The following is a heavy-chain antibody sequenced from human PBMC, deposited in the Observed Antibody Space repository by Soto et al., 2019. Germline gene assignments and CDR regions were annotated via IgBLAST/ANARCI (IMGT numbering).Heavy chain of an antibody. CDR2: INHSGST. D-gene: IGHD2-2*01. CDR3: ARGSCSSTSCYASERYYFDY. CDR1: GGSFSGYY. J-gene: IGHJ4*02. Sequence: PSETLSLTCAVYGGSFSGYYWSWIRQPPGKGLEWIGEINHSGSTNSNPSLKSRVTISVDTSKNQFSLKLSSVTAADTAVYYCARGSCSSTSCYASERYYFDYWGQGTLVT. V-gene: IGHV4-34*01.